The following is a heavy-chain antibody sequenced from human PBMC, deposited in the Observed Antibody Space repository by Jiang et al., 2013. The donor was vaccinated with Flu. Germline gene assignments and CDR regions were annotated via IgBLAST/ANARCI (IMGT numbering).Heavy chain of an antibody. Sequence: GAEVKKPGASVKVSCKASGNTLTSHGINWVRQAPGQGLEWMGWISGYSGNTKYAQKFQDRVTLTTDTSTSTAYMALRSLTSDDTAVYYCARAANEILTAVMHVWGQGTLVTVAS. J-gene: IGHJ4*02. CDR1: GNTLTSHG. CDR2: ISGYSGNT. D-gene: IGHD3-9*01. CDR3: ARAANEILTAVMHV. V-gene: IGHV1-18*01.